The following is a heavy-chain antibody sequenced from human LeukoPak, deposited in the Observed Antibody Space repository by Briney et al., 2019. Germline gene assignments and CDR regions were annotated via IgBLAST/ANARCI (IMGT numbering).Heavy chain of an antibody. V-gene: IGHV3-23*01. J-gene: IGHJ4*02. D-gene: IGHD3-16*01. CDR1: GFTFSDYG. Sequence: GGSLRLSCAVSGFTFSDYGMSWVRQAPGKGLEWVSALSGSGDSTYYADSVKGRFAISRDNSKNTLYLQMNSLRAEDTAVYYCAKVGYVVYRPPEGYWGQGTLVTVSS. CDR2: LSGSGDST. CDR3: AKVGYVVYRPPEGY.